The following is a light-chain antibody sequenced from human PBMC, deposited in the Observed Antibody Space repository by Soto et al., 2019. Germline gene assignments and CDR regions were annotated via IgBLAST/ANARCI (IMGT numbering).Light chain of an antibody. Sequence: DIPLTQSPSTLSASIGDRVTITCRASQSINHWLAWYQQKPGRAPNLLIYDASSLEGGAPSRFSGSGSGTEFTLTISSLQRDDFATYYCQQYNTYSPPWTFGQGTKVEI. CDR3: QQYNTYSPPWT. J-gene: IGKJ1*01. CDR1: QSINHW. CDR2: DAS. V-gene: IGKV1-5*01.